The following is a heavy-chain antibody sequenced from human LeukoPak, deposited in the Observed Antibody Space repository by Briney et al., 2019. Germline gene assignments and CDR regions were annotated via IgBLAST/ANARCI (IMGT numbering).Heavy chain of an antibody. CDR2: LYCSGST. J-gene: IGHJ4*02. Sequence: SETLSLTCTVSGGPIGTSSYYWGWIRQPPGKGLEWIGSLYCSGSTYYNPFLKGRVTISVDTSRNQFSLKLSSVTAADTAVYYCARRGTGFPFDSWGQGTLVILSS. CDR3: ARRGTGFPFDS. CDR1: GGPIGTSSYY. D-gene: IGHD1-7*01. V-gene: IGHV4-39*01.